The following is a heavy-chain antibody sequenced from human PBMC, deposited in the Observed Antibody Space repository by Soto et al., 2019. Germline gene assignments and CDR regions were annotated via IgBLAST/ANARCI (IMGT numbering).Heavy chain of an antibody. J-gene: IGHJ4*01. V-gene: IGHV1-8*01. Sequence: QVQLVQSGAEVKKPGASVKVSCKASGYSFTTYYINWMRQAAGQGLEWLGWMSPNSGNTGCAQKFQGRVTLTRDTSTSTAYMELSSLTYEDTAVYYCARNVWETGDFDYWGHGTLVTVSS. CDR2: MSPNSGNT. D-gene: IGHD1-26*01. CDR1: GYSFTTYY. CDR3: ARNVWETGDFDY.